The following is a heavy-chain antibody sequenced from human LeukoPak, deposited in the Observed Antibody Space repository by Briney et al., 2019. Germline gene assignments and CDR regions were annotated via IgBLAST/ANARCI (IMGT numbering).Heavy chain of an antibody. D-gene: IGHD3-3*01. CDR1: GFTFSSYA. Sequence: GGSLRLSCAASGFTFSSYAMHWVRQAPGKGLEWVAVISYDGSNKYYADSAKGRFTISRDNSKNTLYLQMNSLRAEDTAVYYCARDARGDYYDFWSGYYLTNWGQGTLVTVSS. J-gene: IGHJ4*02. CDR3: ARDARGDYYDFWSGYYLTN. V-gene: IGHV3-30-3*01. CDR2: ISYDGSNK.